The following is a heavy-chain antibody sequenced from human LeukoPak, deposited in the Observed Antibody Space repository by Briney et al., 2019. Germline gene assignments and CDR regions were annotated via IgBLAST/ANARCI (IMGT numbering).Heavy chain of an antibody. CDR1: GGSIVSYY. Sequence: SETLSLTCTVSGGSIVSYYWSWIRQPPGKGLEWVGYIYSSGTTNYNPSLNSRVTISVDTSKNQFSLKLGSVTAADTAVYYCARGGLGFCSGGSCYQGTFAIWGQGTMVTVSS. CDR3: ARGGLGFCSGGSCYQGTFAI. CDR2: IYSSGTT. J-gene: IGHJ3*02. V-gene: IGHV4-59*01. D-gene: IGHD2-15*01.